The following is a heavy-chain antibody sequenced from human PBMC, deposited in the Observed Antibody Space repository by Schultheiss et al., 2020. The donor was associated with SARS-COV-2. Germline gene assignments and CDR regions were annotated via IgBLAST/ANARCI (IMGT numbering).Heavy chain of an antibody. CDR1: GGSFSGYY. Sequence: SETLSLTCAVYGGSFSGYYWSWIRQPPGKGLEWIGEINHSGSTNYNPSLKSRVTISVDTSKNQFSLRLSSVTAADTAVYYCAKGGRSLWFGPSAFDIWGQGTMVTVSS. D-gene: IGHD3-10*01. V-gene: IGHV4-34*01. CDR2: INHSGST. CDR3: AKGGRSLWFGPSAFDI. J-gene: IGHJ3*02.